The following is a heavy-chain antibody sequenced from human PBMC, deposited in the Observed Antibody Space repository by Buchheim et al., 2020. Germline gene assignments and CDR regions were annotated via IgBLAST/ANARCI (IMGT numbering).Heavy chain of an antibody. D-gene: IGHD3-9*01. V-gene: IGHV3-23*01. CDR2: ISGSGGST. J-gene: IGHJ6*02. CDR3: AKDCESFPERYFDWLPMASHGMDV. Sequence: EVQLLESGGGLVQPGGSLRLSCAASGFTFSSYAMSWVRQAPGKGLEWVSAISGSGGSTYYADSVKGRFTISRDNSKNTLYLQMNSLRAEDTAVYYCAKDCESFPERYFDWLPMASHGMDVWGQGTT. CDR1: GFTFSSYA.